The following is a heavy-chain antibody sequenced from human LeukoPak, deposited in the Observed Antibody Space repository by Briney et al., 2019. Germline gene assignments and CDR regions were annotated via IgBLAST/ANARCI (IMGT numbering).Heavy chain of an antibody. CDR3: ARAVDSSGWYGWNYYYYYMDV. V-gene: IGHV1-18*01. CDR2: ISVDSGNT. CDR1: GYTFTTYA. J-gene: IGHJ6*03. D-gene: IGHD6-19*01. Sequence: ASVKVSCKTSGYTFTTYAISWVRQAPGQGLEWMGWISVDSGNTNYAQKLQGRVTMTTDTSTSTAYMELRSLRTDDTAVYYCARAVDSSGWYGWNYYYYYMDVWGKGTTVTVSS.